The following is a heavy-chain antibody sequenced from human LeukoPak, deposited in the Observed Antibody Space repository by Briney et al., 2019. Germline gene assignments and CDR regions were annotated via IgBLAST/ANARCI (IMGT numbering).Heavy chain of an antibody. V-gene: IGHV4-38-2*02. Sequence: MSSETLSLTCTVSGYSISSGYYWGWIRQPPGKGLEWIGSIYHSGSTYYNPSLKSRVTISVDTSKNQFSLKLSSVTAADTAVYYCARDRPGSVNNWFDPWGQGTLVTVSS. D-gene: IGHD3-10*01. J-gene: IGHJ5*02. CDR1: GYSISSGYY. CDR3: ARDRPGSVNNWFDP. CDR2: IYHSGST.